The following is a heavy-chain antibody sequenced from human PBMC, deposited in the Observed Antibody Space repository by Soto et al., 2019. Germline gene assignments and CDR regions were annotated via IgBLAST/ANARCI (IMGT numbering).Heavy chain of an antibody. CDR3: AAPRAAVPHTRYFDP. CDR1: GFAFSNFA. CDR2: IGSGSRGT. V-gene: IGHV3-23*01. D-gene: IGHD6-13*01. Sequence: EAQLLESGGGLVQPGGSLRLSCAASGFAFSNFAMSWVRQAPGKGLEWVSAIGSGSRGTHYAESVEDRFTISRDDSKNTLSLPLNSLPAADTAVYYCAAPRAAVPHTRYFDPWGQGTPVTVSP. J-gene: IGHJ5*02.